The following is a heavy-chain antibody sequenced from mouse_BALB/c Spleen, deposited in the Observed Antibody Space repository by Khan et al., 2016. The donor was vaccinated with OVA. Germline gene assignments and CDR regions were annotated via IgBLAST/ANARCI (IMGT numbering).Heavy chain of an antibody. V-gene: IGHV4-2*02. CDR2: INPGSRTI. CDR1: GFDFSRYW. Sequence: EVQLLESGGGLVQPGGSLILSCAASGFDFSRYWMSWARQAPGKGQEWIGEINPGSRTINYSPSLKDKFIISRDNAKNTLYLQMRKVRSEDTALYYCARLERDGHLADWGQGTLVTVSA. J-gene: IGHJ3*01. CDR3: ARLERDGHLAD. D-gene: IGHD1-2*01.